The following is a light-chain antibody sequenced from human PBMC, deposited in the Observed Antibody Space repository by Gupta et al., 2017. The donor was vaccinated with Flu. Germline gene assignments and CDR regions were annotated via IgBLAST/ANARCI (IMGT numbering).Light chain of an antibody. J-gene: IGKJ1*01. CDR2: AAS. CDR1: QGISSY. CDR3: QQYYSYPRT. Sequence: GDRVTVTCRASQGISSYLAWYQQKPGKAPKLLIYAASTLQSGVPSRFSGSGSGTDFTLTIRCLQSEDFATYYCQQYYSYPRTFGQGTKVEIK. V-gene: IGKV1-8*01.